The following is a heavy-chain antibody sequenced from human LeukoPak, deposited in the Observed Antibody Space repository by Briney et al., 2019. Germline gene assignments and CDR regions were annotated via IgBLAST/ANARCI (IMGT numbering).Heavy chain of an antibody. CDR3: ATYSGYDRGDY. J-gene: IGHJ4*02. CDR1: GYTLTELS. V-gene: IGHV1-24*01. Sequence: ASVEVSCKVSGYTLTELSMHWVRQAPGKGLEWMGGFDPEDGETIYAQKFQGRVTMTEGTSTDTAYMELSSLRSEDTAVYYCATYSGYDRGDYWGQGTLVTVSS. CDR2: FDPEDGET. D-gene: IGHD5-12*01.